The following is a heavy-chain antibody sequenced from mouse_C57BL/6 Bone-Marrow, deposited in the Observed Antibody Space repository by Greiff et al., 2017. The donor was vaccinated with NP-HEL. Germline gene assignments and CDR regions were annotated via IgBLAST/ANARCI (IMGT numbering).Heavy chain of an antibody. V-gene: IGHV1-15*01. D-gene: IGHD2-4*01. J-gene: IGHJ4*01. CDR1: GYTFTDYE. Sequence: QVQLQQSGAELVRPGASVTLSCKASGYTFTDYEMHWVKQTPVHGLEWIGAIDPETGGTAYNQKFKGKAILTADKSSSTAYMELRSLTSEDSAVYYCTRTMITTFYAMDYWSQGTSVTVSS. CDR2: IDPETGGT. CDR3: TRTMITTFYAMDY.